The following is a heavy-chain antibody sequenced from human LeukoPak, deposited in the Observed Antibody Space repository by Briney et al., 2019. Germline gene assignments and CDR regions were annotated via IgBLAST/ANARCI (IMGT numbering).Heavy chain of an antibody. D-gene: IGHD4-17*01. CDR2: IKQDGNEK. CDR3: ARRPYGDSPHNYHFYMDV. CDR1: GFTFSSYW. V-gene: IGHV3-7*01. Sequence: GGSLRLSCTASGFTFSSYWMSWVRQAPGKGLEWVANIKQDGNEKYYVDSVKGRFTISRDNAKNSLYLQMNSLRAEDTAVYYCARRPYGDSPHNYHFYMDVWGKGTTVTVSS. J-gene: IGHJ6*03.